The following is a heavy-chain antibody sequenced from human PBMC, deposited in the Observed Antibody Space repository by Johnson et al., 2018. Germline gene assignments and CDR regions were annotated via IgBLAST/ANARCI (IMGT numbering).Heavy chain of an antibody. CDR1: GFIFNRYG. CDR3: AKGPRPYGNRNSFDY. CDR2: ISYDGSNT. D-gene: IGHD4-11*01. J-gene: IGHJ4*02. Sequence: QVQLVQSGGGVVQPGRSLRLSCAASGFIFNRYGMHWVRQAPGKGLEWVALISYDGSNTYYANSVKGLFTISSKHSKSTLYLQINSLRPEDRAVYYCAKGPRPYGNRNSFDYWVQGTLVTVSA. V-gene: IGHV3-30*18.